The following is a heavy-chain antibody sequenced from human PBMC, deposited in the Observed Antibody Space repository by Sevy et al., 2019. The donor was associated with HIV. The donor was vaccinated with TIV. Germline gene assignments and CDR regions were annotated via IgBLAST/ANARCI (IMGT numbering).Heavy chain of an antibody. D-gene: IGHD2-8*01. Sequence: GSLRRSCAASGFAFYEYSMSWIRQAPGKGLEWVATLSFGCGKINYADSVKGRFTISRDNSKNSFYLQMDNLRVEDTALYYCAREGCSRPHDYWGQGTRVTVSS. V-gene: IGHV3-23*01. CDR1: GFAFYEYS. J-gene: IGHJ4*02. CDR3: AREGCSRPHDY. CDR2: LSFGCGKI.